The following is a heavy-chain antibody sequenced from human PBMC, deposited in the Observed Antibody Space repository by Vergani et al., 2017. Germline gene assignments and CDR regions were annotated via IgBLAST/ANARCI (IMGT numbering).Heavy chain of an antibody. Sequence: QVQLVESGGGVVQPGGSLRLSCAASGFSFSTYGMHWVRPAPGRGLEWVAFLRYDGSNEYYGDAVKGRFIISRDNSKNMLSLEMHSLRPEDTAVYYCANIYCSSRSCYAFYGMEVWGQGTTVTVSS. CDR1: GFSFSTYG. J-gene: IGHJ6*02. D-gene: IGHD2-2*01. CDR2: LRYDGSNE. CDR3: ANIYCSSRSCYAFYGMEV. V-gene: IGHV3-30*02.